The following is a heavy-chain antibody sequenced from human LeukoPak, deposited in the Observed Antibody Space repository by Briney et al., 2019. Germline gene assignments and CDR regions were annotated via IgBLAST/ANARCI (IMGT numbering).Heavy chain of an antibody. CDR3: ARGPGSWSLVWFDP. V-gene: IGHV4-34*01. J-gene: IGHJ5*02. D-gene: IGHD1-26*01. CDR1: GGSFSGYY. CDR2: INHSGST. Sequence: SETLSLTCAVYGGSFSGYYWSWIRQPPGKGLEWIGEINHSGSTNYNPSLKSRVTISVDTSKNQFSLKLSSVTAADTAVCYCARGPGSWSLVWFDPWGQGTLVTVSS.